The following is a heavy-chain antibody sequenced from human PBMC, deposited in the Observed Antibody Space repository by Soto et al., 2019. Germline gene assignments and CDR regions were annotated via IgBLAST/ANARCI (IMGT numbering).Heavy chain of an antibody. D-gene: IGHD6-6*01. CDR2: INAGNGNT. CDR1: GYTFTSYA. CDR3: ARDFVGSSSKVYNWFDP. V-gene: IGHV1-3*01. Sequence: GASVKVSCKASGYTFTSYAMHWVRQAPGQRLEWMGWINAGNGNTKYSQKFQGRVTITRDTSASTAYMGLSSLRSEDTAVYYCARDFVGSSSKVYNWFDPWGQGTLVTVSS. J-gene: IGHJ5*02.